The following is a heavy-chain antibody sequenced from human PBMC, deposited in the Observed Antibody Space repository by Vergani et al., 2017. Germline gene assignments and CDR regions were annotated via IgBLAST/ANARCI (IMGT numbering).Heavy chain of an antibody. CDR1: GFTFSSAW. V-gene: IGHV3-15*01. J-gene: IGHJ2*01. CDR2: IRPKTDGETT. Sequence: EVQPVESGGGLVKPGGSLRLSCTTSGFTFSSAWMSWVRQAPGKGLEWVARIRPKTDGETTDYAAPVKGRFTISRDDSKNTLYLQMNSLKTEDTAVYYCVRLPRGPWNFDLWGRGTLITVSS. CDR3: VRLPRGPWNFDL.